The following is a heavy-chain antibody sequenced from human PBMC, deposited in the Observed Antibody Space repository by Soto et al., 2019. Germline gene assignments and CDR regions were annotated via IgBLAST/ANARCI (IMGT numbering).Heavy chain of an antibody. CDR1: GFTFDDYA. J-gene: IGHJ4*02. V-gene: IGHV3-9*01. Sequence: EVQLVESGGGLVQPGRSLRLSCAASGFTFDDYAMHWVRQAPGKGLEWVSGISWNSGSIGYADSVKGRFTISRDNAKNSLYLQMNSLRAEDTALYYCAKSRGLYSSSAGFDYWGQGTLVTVSS. CDR3: AKSRGLYSSSAGFDY. CDR2: ISWNSGSI. D-gene: IGHD6-6*01.